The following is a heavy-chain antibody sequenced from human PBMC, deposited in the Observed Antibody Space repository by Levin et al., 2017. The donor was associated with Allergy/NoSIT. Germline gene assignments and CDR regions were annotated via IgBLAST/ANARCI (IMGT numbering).Heavy chain of an antibody. V-gene: IGHV3-30-3*01. J-gene: IGHJ6*03. D-gene: IGHD4-23*01. CDR1: GFTFSSYA. CDR3: ARALVSYYYYYMDV. Sequence: PGGSLRLSCAASGFTFSSYAMHWVRQAPGKGLEWVAVISYDGSNKYYADSVKGRFTISRDNSKNTLYLQMNSLRAEDTAVYYCARALVSYYYYYMDVWGKGTTVTVSS. CDR2: ISYDGSNK.